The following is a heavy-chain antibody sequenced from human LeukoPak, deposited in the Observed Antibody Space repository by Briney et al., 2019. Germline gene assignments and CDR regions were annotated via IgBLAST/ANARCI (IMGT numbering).Heavy chain of an antibody. V-gene: IGHV4-34*01. CDR1: GGSFSGYY. Sequence: NPSETLSLTCAVYGGSFSGYYWSWIRQPPGKGLEWIGEINHSGSSNYNPSLKSRVTISVDTSKNQFSLKLSSLTAADTAVYYCARGEVATRSYYGMDVWGQGTTVTVSS. D-gene: IGHD4-23*01. CDR3: ARGEVATRSYYGMDV. J-gene: IGHJ6*02. CDR2: INHSGSS.